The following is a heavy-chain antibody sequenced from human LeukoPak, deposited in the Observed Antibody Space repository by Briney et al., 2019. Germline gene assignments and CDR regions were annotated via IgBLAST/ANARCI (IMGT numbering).Heavy chain of an antibody. CDR1: GFTFSSYW. CDR2: MKQDGSEK. D-gene: IGHD2-2*01. V-gene: IGHV3-7*05. CDR3: ARDQRYCSSSSCPWEPFDY. Sequence: RGSLRLSCAASGFTFSSYWMSWVRQAPGKGLEWVANMKQDGSEKYYVDSVKGRFTISRDNAKNSLYLQMNSLRAEDTAVYSRARDQRYCSSSSCPWEPFDYWGQGTLVTVSS. J-gene: IGHJ4*02.